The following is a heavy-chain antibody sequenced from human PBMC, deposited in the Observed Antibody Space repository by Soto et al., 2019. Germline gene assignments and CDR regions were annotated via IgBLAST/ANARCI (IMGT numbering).Heavy chain of an antibody. CDR1: GGSISSGDYY. V-gene: IGHV4-30-4*01. Sequence: KASETLSLTCTVSGGSISSGDYYWSWIRQPPGKGLEWIGYIYYSGSTYSNPSLKSRVTISVDTSKKQFSLKLSSVTAADTAVYYCARDLSFTGSSSVFDYWGQGTLVTVSS. CDR3: ARDLSFTGSSSVFDY. D-gene: IGHD1-26*01. CDR2: IYYSGST. J-gene: IGHJ4*02.